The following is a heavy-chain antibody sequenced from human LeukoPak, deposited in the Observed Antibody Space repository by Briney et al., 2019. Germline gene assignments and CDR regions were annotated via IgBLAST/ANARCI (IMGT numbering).Heavy chain of an antibody. V-gene: IGHV4-39*01. D-gene: IGHD3-10*01. CDR3: ARYVVYGSGKYYFDY. CDR1: GDSISSSNYF. Sequence: SETLSLTCTVSGDSISSSNYFWSWIRQPPGQELEWIASINYGGTTYYNPSLKSRVTISVDTSKNQFSLRLSSVTAADTAVYLCARYVVYGSGKYYFDYWGQGSLVSVSS. J-gene: IGHJ4*02. CDR2: INYGGTT.